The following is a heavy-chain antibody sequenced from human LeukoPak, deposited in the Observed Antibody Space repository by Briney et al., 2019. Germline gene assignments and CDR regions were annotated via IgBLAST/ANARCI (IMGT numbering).Heavy chain of an antibody. D-gene: IGHD2-15*01. V-gene: IGHV6-1*01. CDR2: TYYNSKWYN. CDR1: GDSVSSNSAA. J-gene: IGHJ6*02. Sequence: SQTLSLTCAISGDSVSSNSAAWNWIRQSPSRGLEWLGRTYYNSKWYNFYSVSVKSRIPINPDTSQNQFSLQLNSVPPEDPAVYHCARVGGPRYCSGGSCFQYYYYYGMDVWGQGTTVTVSS. CDR3: ARVGGPRYCSGGSCFQYYYYYGMDV.